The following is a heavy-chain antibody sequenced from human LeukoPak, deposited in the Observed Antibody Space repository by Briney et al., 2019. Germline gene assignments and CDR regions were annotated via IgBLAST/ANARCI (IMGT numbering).Heavy chain of an antibody. CDR2: ISGSGGST. Sequence: PGGSLRLSCAASGFTVSNNYMSWVRQAPGKGLEWVSAISGSGGSTYYADSVKGRFTISRDNSKNTLYLQMNSLRAEDTAVYYCAKGPPIDSDFWRAIDYWGQGTLVTVSS. J-gene: IGHJ4*02. CDR1: GFTVSNNY. D-gene: IGHD3-3*01. V-gene: IGHV3-23*01. CDR3: AKGPPIDSDFWRAIDY.